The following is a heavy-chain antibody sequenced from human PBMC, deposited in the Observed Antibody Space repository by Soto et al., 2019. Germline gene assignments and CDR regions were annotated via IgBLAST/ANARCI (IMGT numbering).Heavy chain of an antibody. CDR2: IWYDGSNK. V-gene: IGHV3-33*01. D-gene: IGHD3-3*01. J-gene: IGHJ6*02. CDR1: GFTFSSYG. CDR3: ARASSGSGRYYYGMAV. Sequence: PGGSLRLSCAASGFTFSSYGMHWVRQAPGKGLEWVAVIWYDGSNKYYADSVKGRFTISRDNAKNSLYLQMNSLRAEDTAVYYCARASSGSGRYYYGMAVWGQGTTVTVSS.